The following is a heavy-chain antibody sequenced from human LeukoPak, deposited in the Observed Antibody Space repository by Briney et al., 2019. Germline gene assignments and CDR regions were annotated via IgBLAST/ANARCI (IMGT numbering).Heavy chain of an antibody. CDR3: GKCIGPRAPFDY. J-gene: IGHJ4*02. Sequence: GGSLRLSCAASAFTFSNYAMSWVRRAPGKGLEWVSALSAGGDFAYYADSVKGRSTIARDNSKNTLYLQMYSLRAEDTAVYYCGKCIGPRAPFDYWGRGALVTVSS. CDR1: AFTFSNYA. CDR2: LSAGGDFA. V-gene: IGHV3-23*01. D-gene: IGHD2-8*01.